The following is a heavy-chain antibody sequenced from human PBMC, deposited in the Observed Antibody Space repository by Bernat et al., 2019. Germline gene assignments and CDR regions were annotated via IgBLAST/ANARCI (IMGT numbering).Heavy chain of an antibody. CDR2: IYSGGST. V-gene: IGHV3-53*01. CDR1: GFTVSSNY. CDR3: HSGLLWFRELLDAFDI. D-gene: IGHD3-10*01. J-gene: IGHJ3*02. Sequence: EVQLVESGGGLIQPGGSLRLSCAASGFTVSSNYMSWVRRAPGKGLEWVSVIYSGGSTYYADSVKGRFTISRDNSKNTLYLQMNSLRAEDTAVYYCHSGLLWFRELLDAFDIWGQGTMVTVSS.